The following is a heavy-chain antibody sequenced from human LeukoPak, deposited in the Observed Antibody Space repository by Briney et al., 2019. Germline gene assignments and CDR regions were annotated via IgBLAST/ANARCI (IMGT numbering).Heavy chain of an antibody. Sequence: GGSLRLSCAASGFTVSSNYMSWVRQAPGKGLEWVSVIYSGGSTYYADSVKGRFTISRHNSKNTLYLQMNSLRAEDTAVYYCARDLAAGRGNWFDPWGQGTLVTVSS. CDR1: GFTVSSNY. D-gene: IGHD6-25*01. CDR3: ARDLAAGRGNWFDP. CDR2: IYSGGST. J-gene: IGHJ5*02. V-gene: IGHV3-53*04.